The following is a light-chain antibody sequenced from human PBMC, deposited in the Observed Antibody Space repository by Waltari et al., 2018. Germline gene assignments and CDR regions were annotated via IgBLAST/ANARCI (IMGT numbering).Light chain of an antibody. CDR1: QSVTNY. V-gene: IGKV3-11*01. Sequence: DIVFTQSPAILSLSPGERASLSCRASQSVTNYLAWYQQKPGQAPRPLIYDTSNRATGIPTRFSGSGFGTDFTLTISSLEPEDFAVYYCQQRRNWPLTFGGGTKVEIK. J-gene: IGKJ4*01. CDR2: DTS. CDR3: QQRRNWPLT.